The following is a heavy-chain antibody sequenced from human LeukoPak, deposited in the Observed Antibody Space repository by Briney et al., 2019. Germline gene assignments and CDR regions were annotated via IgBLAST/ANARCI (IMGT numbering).Heavy chain of an antibody. CDR2: IKQDGSEK. CDR1: GFTFSSHN. J-gene: IGHJ4*02. CDR3: ARGGFVGATTDFDY. Sequence: HPGGSLRLSCAASGFTFSSHNMNWVRQAPGKGLEWVADIKQDGSEKYYVDSVKGRFTISRDNAKNSLYLQMNSLRAEDTAVYYCARGGFVGATTDFDYWGQGTLVTVSS. D-gene: IGHD1-26*01. V-gene: IGHV3-7*01.